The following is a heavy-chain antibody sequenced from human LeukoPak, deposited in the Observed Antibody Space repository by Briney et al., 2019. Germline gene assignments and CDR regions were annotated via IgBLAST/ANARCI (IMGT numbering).Heavy chain of an antibody. D-gene: IGHD2-2*01. CDR2: ISSSSSYI. CDR3: AARNGGYCSSTSCTITDY. V-gene: IGHV3-21*01. CDR1: GFTFSSYS. Sequence: GGSLRLSCAASGFTFSSYSMNWVRQAPGKGLEWVSSISSSSSYIYYADSVKGRFTISRDNAKNSLYLQMNSLRAEDTAVYYCAARNGGYCSSTSCTITDYWGQGTLVTVSS. J-gene: IGHJ4*02.